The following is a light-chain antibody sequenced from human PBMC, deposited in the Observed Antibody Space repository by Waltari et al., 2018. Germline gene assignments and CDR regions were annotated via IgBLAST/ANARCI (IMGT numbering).Light chain of an antibody. CDR3: QQFNNYLLT. Sequence: AIQLTQSPSSLSASVGDRVTITCRAIQGISSALAWYQQKPGKAPKLLIYDASSLESGVPSRFSGSGSGTDFTLTIISLQPEDFATYYCQQFNNYLLTFGGGTKVEIK. V-gene: IGKV1D-13*01. J-gene: IGKJ4*01. CDR2: DAS. CDR1: QGISSA.